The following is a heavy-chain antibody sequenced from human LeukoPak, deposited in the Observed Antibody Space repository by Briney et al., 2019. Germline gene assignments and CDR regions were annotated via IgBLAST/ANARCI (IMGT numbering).Heavy chain of an antibody. CDR3: ARGGWDCSSTSCHAQFRY. V-gene: IGHV1-2*02. J-gene: IGHJ4*02. CDR2: INPNSGGT. D-gene: IGHD2-2*01. Sequence: GASVKVSCKASGYTFTGYYMHWVRQAPGQGLEWMGWINPNSGGTNYAQKFQGRVTMTRDTSISTAYMELSRLRSDDTAVYYCARGGWDCSSTSCHAQFRYWGQGTLVTVSS. CDR1: GYTFTGYY.